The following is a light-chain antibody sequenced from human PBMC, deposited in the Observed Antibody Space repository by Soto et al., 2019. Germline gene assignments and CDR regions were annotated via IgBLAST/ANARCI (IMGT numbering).Light chain of an antibody. V-gene: IGKV1-5*03. CDR1: QSINNW. J-gene: IGKJ3*01. CDR3: QHHCICTT. Sequence: DIQMTQSPSTLSASVGDRAIITCRASQSINNWLAWYQQKPGKAPKLLISKASSLESGVPSRFSGSGSVTEFTLTISSPQPDDVATYYCQHHCICTTFGPGTRVDIK. CDR2: KAS.